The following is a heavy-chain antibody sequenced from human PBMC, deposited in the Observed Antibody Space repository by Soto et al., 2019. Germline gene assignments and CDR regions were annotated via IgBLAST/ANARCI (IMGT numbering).Heavy chain of an antibody. CDR1: GDIFTAYS. Sequence: ASVKVSCKASGDIFTAYSMHWVRQAPGQGLEWMGVVNPSGGSTNYAQKFQGRITMTRDTSTSTVYMDLSSLTSEDTAVYYCAREENCSDGICYSEYFQRWGQGTLVTVYS. J-gene: IGHJ1*01. CDR2: VNPSGGST. CDR3: AREENCSDGICYSEYFQR. D-gene: IGHD2-15*01. V-gene: IGHV1-46*01.